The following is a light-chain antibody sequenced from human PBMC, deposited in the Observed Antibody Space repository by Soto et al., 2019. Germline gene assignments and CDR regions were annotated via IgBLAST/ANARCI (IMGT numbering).Light chain of an antibody. J-gene: IGKJ2*01. CDR3: QKSASIPYT. Sequence: DIQMTQSPSSLSASVGDRVTITCRASQTISTYLNWYQQNPGKAPKLLIYGASNLQNGVPSRFSGSGSGTDFTLTISSLQPEDFATYYCQKSASIPYTFGQGTKLEIK. CDR2: GAS. CDR1: QTISTY. V-gene: IGKV1-39*01.